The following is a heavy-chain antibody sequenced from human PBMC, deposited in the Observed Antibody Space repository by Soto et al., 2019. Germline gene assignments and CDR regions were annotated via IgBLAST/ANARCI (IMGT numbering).Heavy chain of an antibody. CDR2: IILILGIA. Sequence: QVQLVQSGAEVKKPGSSVKVSCKASGGTFSSYTISWVRQAPGQGLEWMGRIILILGIANYAQKFQGRVKITADKSTSTAYMELSSLRSEDTAVYYCARDGIAAAGRGYYYMAVWGKGTTVTVSS. CDR3: ARDGIAAAGRGYYYMAV. CDR1: GGTFSSYT. V-gene: IGHV1-69*08. J-gene: IGHJ6*03. D-gene: IGHD6-13*01.